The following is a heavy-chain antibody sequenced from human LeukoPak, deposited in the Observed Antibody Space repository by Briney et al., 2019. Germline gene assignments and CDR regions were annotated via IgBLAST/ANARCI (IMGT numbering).Heavy chain of an antibody. CDR1: GGSISSYY. CDR3: ARGKPRRYNWNAGPDAFDI. V-gene: IGHV4-34*01. Sequence: SETLSLTCTVSGGSISSYYWSWIRQPPGKGLEWIGEINHSGSTNYNPSLKSRVTISVDTSKNQFSLKLSSVTAADTAVYYCARGKPRRYNWNAGPDAFDIWGQGTMVTVSS. CDR2: INHSGST. J-gene: IGHJ3*02. D-gene: IGHD1-1*01.